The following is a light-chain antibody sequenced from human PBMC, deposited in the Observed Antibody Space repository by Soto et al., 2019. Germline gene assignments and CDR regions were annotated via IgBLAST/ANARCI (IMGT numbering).Light chain of an antibody. CDR1: QSVGSY. V-gene: IGKV3-11*01. CDR2: VQS. CDR3: QHRSNWRGT. Sequence: EIVLTQSPATLSLSPGEAATLSGRASQSVGSYLAWYQQKPGQAPRLLIFVQSNRATSIPARFSGSRSGTDFTLTISSLDPEDFAVYYCQHRSNWRGTFGPGTKVDLK. J-gene: IGKJ3*01.